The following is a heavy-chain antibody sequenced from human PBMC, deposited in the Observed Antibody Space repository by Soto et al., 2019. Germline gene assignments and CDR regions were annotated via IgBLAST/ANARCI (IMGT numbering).Heavy chain of an antibody. CDR2: ITGSGGNT. J-gene: IGHJ4*02. D-gene: IGHD6-19*01. Sequence: GGSLRLSCVASGLTFSSYAMSWVCQAPGKGLEWVSGITGSGGNTYYADSVKGRFTISRDNSKNTLYLQMNSLRAEDTAVYYCANLEQWLTRDYWGQGTLVTVSS. CDR1: GLTFSSYA. CDR3: ANLEQWLTRDY. V-gene: IGHV3-23*01.